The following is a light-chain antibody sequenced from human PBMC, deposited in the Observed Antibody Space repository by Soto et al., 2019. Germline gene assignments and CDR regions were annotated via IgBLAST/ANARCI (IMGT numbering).Light chain of an antibody. CDR3: QHGYSTPLT. V-gene: IGKV3-20*01. CDR2: GAS. Sequence: EIVLTQSPGTLSLSPGERATLSCRASQSVSSSYLAWYQQKPGQAPRLLIYGASSRATGIPDRFSGSGSGTDFTLTISRLEPEDFATYFCQHGYSTPLTFGGGTKVDIK. J-gene: IGKJ4*01. CDR1: QSVSSSY.